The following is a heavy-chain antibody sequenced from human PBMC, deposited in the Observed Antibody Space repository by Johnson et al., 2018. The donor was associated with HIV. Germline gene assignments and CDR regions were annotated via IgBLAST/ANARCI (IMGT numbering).Heavy chain of an antibody. J-gene: IGHJ3*01. CDR3: ARGGYGYVWGSYRSGPDAFDF. D-gene: IGHD3-16*02. CDR1: GFTFSDNY. CDR2: ISSSGSTI. Sequence: QVQLVESGGGLVKPGGSLRLSCAASGFTFSDNYMSWIRQAPGEGLEWVSYISSSGSTIYYADSVKGRSNISGDNAKNSLYLQINSRRAEDTAVYYCARGGYGYVWGSYRSGPDAFDFWGQGTMVTVSS. V-gene: IGHV3-11*04.